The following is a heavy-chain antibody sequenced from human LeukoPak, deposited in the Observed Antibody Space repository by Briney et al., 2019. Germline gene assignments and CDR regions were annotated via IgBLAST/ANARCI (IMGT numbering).Heavy chain of an antibody. CDR3: ARDRSNNDY. J-gene: IGHJ4*02. V-gene: IGHV3-7*01. D-gene: IGHD6-13*01. CDR2: IKEDGSEK. Sequence: GGSLRLSCAASGFTFSTYLMSWVRQAPGKGLEWVANIKEDGSEKYYVDSVKGRFTISRDNAKNSLYLQMNSLRAEDTAVYYCARDRSNNDYWGQGTLVTVSA. CDR1: GFTFSTYL.